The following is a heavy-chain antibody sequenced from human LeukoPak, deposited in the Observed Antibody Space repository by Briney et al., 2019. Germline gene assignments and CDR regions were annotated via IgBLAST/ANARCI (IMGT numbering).Heavy chain of an antibody. Sequence: GGSLRLSCAASGFTFSSYWMSWVRQAPGKGLEWVANIKQDGSEKYYVDSVKGRFTISRDNAKNSLYLQMNSLRAEDTAVYYCARGTYYYDSSGYYYFDYWGQGTLVTVSS. V-gene: IGHV3-7*04. CDR3: ARGTYYYDSSGYYYFDY. D-gene: IGHD3-22*01. J-gene: IGHJ4*02. CDR1: GFTFSSYW. CDR2: IKQDGSEK.